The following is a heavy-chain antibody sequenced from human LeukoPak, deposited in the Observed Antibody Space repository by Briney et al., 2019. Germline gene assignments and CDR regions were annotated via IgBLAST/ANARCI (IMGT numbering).Heavy chain of an antibody. V-gene: IGHV3-23*01. CDR1: GFTFSSYA. CDR3: AKGYCSSTSCPQGY. D-gene: IGHD2-2*01. J-gene: IGHJ4*02. Sequence: GGSLRLSCAASGFTFSSYAMSWVRQAPGKGLEWVSAISGSGGSTYYADSVKGRFTISRDNSKNTLYLQMNSLRAEDTAVYYCAKGYCSSTSCPQGYWGQGTLVTVSS. CDR2: ISGSGGST.